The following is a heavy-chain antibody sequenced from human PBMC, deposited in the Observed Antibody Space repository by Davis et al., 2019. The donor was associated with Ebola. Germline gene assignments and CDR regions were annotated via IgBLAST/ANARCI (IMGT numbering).Heavy chain of an antibody. Sequence: GESLKISCAASGFTFSSYSMNWVRQASGKGLEWVGRIRSKANSYATAYAASVKGRFTISRDDSKNTAYLQMNSLKTEDTAVYYCSTTERDIDYWGQGTLVTVSS. CDR2: IRSKANSYAT. CDR1: GFTFSSYS. V-gene: IGHV3-73*01. J-gene: IGHJ4*02. CDR3: STTERDIDY. D-gene: IGHD1-1*01.